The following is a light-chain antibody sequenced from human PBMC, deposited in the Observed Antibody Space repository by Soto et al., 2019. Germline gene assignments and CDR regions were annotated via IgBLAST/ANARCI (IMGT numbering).Light chain of an antibody. CDR3: QQYNNWPLT. CDR1: QSVSSN. V-gene: IGKV3-15*01. CDR2: GAS. Sequence: IVMTQSPATLSVAPGERATLSCLALQSVSSNLAWYQQKPGQAPRLLIYGASTRATGIPARFSGSGSGTEFTLTISILQSEDFAVYYCQQYNNWPLTFGGGTKVEIK. J-gene: IGKJ4*01.